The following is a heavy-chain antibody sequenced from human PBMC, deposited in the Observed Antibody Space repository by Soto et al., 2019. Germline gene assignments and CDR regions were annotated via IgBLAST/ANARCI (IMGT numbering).Heavy chain of an antibody. D-gene: IGHD3-22*01. Sequence: ASVKVSCKASGGTFSSYAISWVRQAPGQGLEWMGGIIPIFGTANYAQKFQGRVTITADESTSTAYMELSSLRSEDTAVYYCATGLLARDYYDSSGYYLPFHYWGQG. CDR3: ATGLLARDYYDSSGYYLPFHY. V-gene: IGHV1-69*13. CDR1: GGTFSSYA. CDR2: IIPIFGTA. J-gene: IGHJ4*02.